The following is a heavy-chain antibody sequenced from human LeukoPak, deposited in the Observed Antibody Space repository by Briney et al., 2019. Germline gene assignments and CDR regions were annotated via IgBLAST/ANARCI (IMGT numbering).Heavy chain of an antibody. CDR1: GFTFDDYA. J-gene: IGHJ4*02. CDR2: ISWNSGSI. D-gene: IGHD5-18*01. V-gene: IGHV3-9*01. Sequence: GGSLRLSCAASGFTFDDYAMHWVRQAPGKGLEWVSGISWNSGSIGYADSVKGRFTISRDNAKNSLYLQMNSLRAEGTALYYCAKGSRSWIQLWLFDYWGQGTLVTVSS. CDR3: AKGSRSWIQLWLFDY.